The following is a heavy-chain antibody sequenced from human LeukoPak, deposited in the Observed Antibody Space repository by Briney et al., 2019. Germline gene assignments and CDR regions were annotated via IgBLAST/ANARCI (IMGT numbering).Heavy chain of an antibody. D-gene: IGHD1-26*01. V-gene: IGHV3-9*01. CDR3: ARGLYGSPGDN. CDR1: GFTFDDYA. Sequence: HPGRSLRLSCAASGFTFDDYAMHWVRQAPGKGLEWVSGISWNSGSIGYADSVKGRFTISRGSAKNTLYLQMNSLRAEDTAVYYCARGLYGSPGDNWGQGTLVSVSS. CDR2: ISWNSGSI. J-gene: IGHJ4*02.